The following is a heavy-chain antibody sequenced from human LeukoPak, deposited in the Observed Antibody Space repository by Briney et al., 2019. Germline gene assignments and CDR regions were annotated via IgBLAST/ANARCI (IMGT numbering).Heavy chain of an antibody. Sequence: SETLSLTCAVYGGSFSGYYWSWIRQPPGKGLEWIGEINHSGSTNYNPSLKSRVTISVDTSKNQFSLKLSSVTAADTAVYYCARSLKVVAATVSNWFDPWGQGTLVTVSS. J-gene: IGHJ5*02. CDR3: ARSLKVVAATVSNWFDP. V-gene: IGHV4-34*01. CDR1: GGSFSGYY. CDR2: INHSGST. D-gene: IGHD2-15*01.